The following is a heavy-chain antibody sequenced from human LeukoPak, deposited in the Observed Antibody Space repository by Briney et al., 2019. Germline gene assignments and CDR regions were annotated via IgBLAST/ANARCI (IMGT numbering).Heavy chain of an antibody. CDR1: GYTFTGYY. CDR3: ASIGVKPVVITTLTIPSDYFDY. D-gene: IGHD3-22*01. V-gene: IGHV1-2*06. J-gene: IGHJ4*02. CDR2: INPNSGGT. Sequence: ASVNVSCKASGYTFTGYYMHWVRQAPGQGLEWMGRINPNSGGTNYAQKFQGRVTMTRDTSISTAYMELSRLRSDDTAVYYCASIGVKPVVITTLTIPSDYFDYWGQGTLVTVSS.